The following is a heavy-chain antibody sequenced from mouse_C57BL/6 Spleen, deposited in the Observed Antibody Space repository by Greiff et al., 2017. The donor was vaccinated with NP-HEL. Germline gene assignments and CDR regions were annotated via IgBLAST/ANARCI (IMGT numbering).Heavy chain of an antibody. CDR3: ARSYGNSYEGYWYFDV. V-gene: IGHV1-69*01. J-gene: IGHJ1*03. D-gene: IGHD1-1*01. CDR1: GYTFTSYW. CDR2: SDPSDSYT. Sequence: VQLQQSGAELVMPGASVKLSCKASGYTFTSYWMHWVKQRPGQGLEWIGESDPSDSYTNYNQKFKGKTTLTVDKSSSPAYMQISSLTSDDSAVYYCARSYGNSYEGYWYFDVWGTGTTVTVSS.